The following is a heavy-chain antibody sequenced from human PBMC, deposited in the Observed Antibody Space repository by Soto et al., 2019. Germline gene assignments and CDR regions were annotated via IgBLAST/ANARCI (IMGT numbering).Heavy chain of an antibody. CDR3: ARRAETNGWNGFGADKYYFDF. D-gene: IGHD1-1*01. J-gene: IGHJ4*02. Sequence: ASVKVSCKTSGYTFTSYDIYWVRQATGQGLEWMGWMNPSTGKSRYAQKFQVRVTMTSDTSISTAHMELSSLRYEDTAVYYCARRAETNGWNGFGADKYYFDFWGQGTLVTVSS. CDR1: GYTFTSYD. CDR2: MNPSTGKS. V-gene: IGHV1-8*01.